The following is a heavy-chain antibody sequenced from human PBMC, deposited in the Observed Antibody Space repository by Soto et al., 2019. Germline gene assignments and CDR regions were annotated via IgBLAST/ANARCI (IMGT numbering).Heavy chain of an antibody. CDR3: ARTAVTDF. Sequence: PGGSLRLSCAASGFSLSKYAMHWVRQAPGKGLEWVAVITYDATNEYYADSVRGRFTISRDNSNNTLSLHMSSLRLADTAVYYCARTAVTDFWGQGTLVTVS. CDR1: GFSLSKYA. D-gene: IGHD6-19*01. V-gene: IGHV3-30-3*01. J-gene: IGHJ4*02. CDR2: ITYDATNE.